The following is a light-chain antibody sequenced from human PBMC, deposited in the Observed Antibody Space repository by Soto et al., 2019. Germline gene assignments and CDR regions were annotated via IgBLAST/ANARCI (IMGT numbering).Light chain of an antibody. Sequence: EIVMTQSPVTLSLSPGETATLSCRASQTIRTTLAWYQQKAGQAPRLLIYDASTRATGIPARFSGSGSGTEFTLTISSLQSEDFAVYYCQQYTNWVTFGGGTQVEIE. J-gene: IGKJ4*01. CDR3: QQYTNWVT. CDR1: QTIRTT. V-gene: IGKV3-15*01. CDR2: DAS.